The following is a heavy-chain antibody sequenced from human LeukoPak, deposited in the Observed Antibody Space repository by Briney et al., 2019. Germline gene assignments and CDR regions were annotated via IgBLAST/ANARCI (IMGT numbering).Heavy chain of an antibody. CDR2: ISSSGSYI. CDR3: ARDRYGGRLESDY. J-gene: IGHJ4*02. D-gene: IGHD1-26*01. V-gene: IGHV3-21*01. Sequence: GGSLRLSCAASGFTFRTYSMNWVRQAPGKGLEWVSSISSSGSYIYYADSVKGRFTISRDNAKNSLYLQMNSLRAEDTAVYYCARDRYGGRLESDYWGQGTLVTVSS. CDR1: GFTFRTYS.